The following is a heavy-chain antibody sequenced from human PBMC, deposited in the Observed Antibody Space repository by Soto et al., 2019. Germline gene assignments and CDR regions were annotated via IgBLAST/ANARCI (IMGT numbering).Heavy chain of an antibody. CDR2: ISSSSYI. CDR3: ASSYCISTSCPPYYGMDV. Sequence: SLRLSCAASGFTFSSYSMNWVRQAPGKGLEWVSSISSSSYIYYADSVKGRFTISRDNAKNSLYLQMNSLRGEDTAVYYCASSYCISTSCPPYYGMDVWGQGTTVTVSS. D-gene: IGHD2-2*01. CDR1: GFTFSSYS. V-gene: IGHV3-21*01. J-gene: IGHJ6*02.